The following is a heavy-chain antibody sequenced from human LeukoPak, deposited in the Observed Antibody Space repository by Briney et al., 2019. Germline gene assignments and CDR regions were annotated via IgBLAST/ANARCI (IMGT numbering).Heavy chain of an antibody. CDR2: IYYSGST. J-gene: IGHJ4*02. D-gene: IGHD3-3*01. V-gene: IGHV4-30-4*08. CDR1: GGSISSGDYY. CDR3: ARVITIFGVVIDTYYFDY. Sequence: SETLSLTCTVSGGSISSGDYYWSWIRQPPGKGLEWIGYIYYSGSTYYNPSLKSRVTISVDTSKNQFSLKLSSVTAADTAVYYCARVITIFGVVIDTYYFDYWGQGTLVTVPS.